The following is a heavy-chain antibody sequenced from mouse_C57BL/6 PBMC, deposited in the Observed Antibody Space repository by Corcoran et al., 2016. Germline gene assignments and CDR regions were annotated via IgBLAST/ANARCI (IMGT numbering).Heavy chain of an antibody. Sequence: EVQLQQSGPELVKPGASVKISCKASGYTFTDYYMNWVKQSHGKSLEWIGDINPNNGGTSYNQKFKGKATLTVDKSSSTAYMELRSLTSEDSAVYYCARNAIYYGRSSYVDYWGQGTTLTVSS. CDR2: INPNNGGT. CDR3: ARNAIYYGRSSYVDY. V-gene: IGHV1-26*01. J-gene: IGHJ2*01. D-gene: IGHD1-1*01. CDR1: GYTFTDYY.